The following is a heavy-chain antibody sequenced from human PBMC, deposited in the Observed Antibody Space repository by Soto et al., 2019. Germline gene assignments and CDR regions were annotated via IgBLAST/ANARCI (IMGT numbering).Heavy chain of an antibody. CDR2: IYYSGST. J-gene: IGHJ6*02. V-gene: IGHV4-59*01. Sequence: PSETLSLTCTVSGGSISSYYWSWIRQPPGKGLEWIGYIYYSGSTNYNPSLKSRVTISVDTSKNQFSLKLSSVTAADTAVYYCARDGFSGSNYYYYGMDVWGQGTTVTVSS. CDR3: ARDGFSGSNYYYYGMDV. CDR1: GGSISSYY. D-gene: IGHD1-26*01.